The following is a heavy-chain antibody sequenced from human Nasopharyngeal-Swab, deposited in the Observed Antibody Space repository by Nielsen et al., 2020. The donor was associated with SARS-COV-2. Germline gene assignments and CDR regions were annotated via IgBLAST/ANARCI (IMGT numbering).Heavy chain of an antibody. CDR3: ARGWKFYPSSGDAFDI. CDR2: INPNSGGT. CDR1: GYTFTGYY. D-gene: IGHD6-6*01. J-gene: IGHJ3*02. Sequence: VKVSCKASGYTFTGYYMHWVRQAPGQGLEWMGRINPNSGGTNYAQKFQGRVTMTRDTSISTAYMEPSRLRSDDTAVYYCARGWKFYPSSGDAFDIWGQGTMVTVSS. V-gene: IGHV1-2*06.